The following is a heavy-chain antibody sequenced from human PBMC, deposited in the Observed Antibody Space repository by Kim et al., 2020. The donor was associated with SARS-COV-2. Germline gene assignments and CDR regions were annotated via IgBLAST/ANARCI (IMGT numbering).Heavy chain of an antibody. J-gene: IGHJ4*02. V-gene: IGHV3-9*01. Sequence: GGSLRLSCAASGFTFDDYAMHWVRQAPGKGLEWVSSINWNSNSIAYADSVKGRFTISRDNAKNSLYLQMNSLRAEDTAFYYCAKILSTRYCSAGSCSRHFDYWGQGTLVTVSS. CDR2: INWNSNSI. CDR1: GFTFDDYA. D-gene: IGHD2-15*01. CDR3: AKILSTRYCSAGSCSRHFDY.